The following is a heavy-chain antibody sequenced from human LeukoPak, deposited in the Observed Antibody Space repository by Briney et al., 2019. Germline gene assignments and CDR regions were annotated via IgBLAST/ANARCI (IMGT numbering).Heavy chain of an antibody. D-gene: IGHD6-19*01. CDR2: ISGSGGST. CDR3: AKDPSAYSSGWYFYY. Sequence: GGSLRLSCAASGFTFSSYAMSWVRQAPGKGLEWVSAISGSGGSTYYADSVKGRFTISRDNSKNTLYLQMNSLRAEDTAVYYCAKDPSAYSSGWYFYYWGQGTLVTVSS. J-gene: IGHJ4*02. V-gene: IGHV3-23*01. CDR1: GFTFSSYA.